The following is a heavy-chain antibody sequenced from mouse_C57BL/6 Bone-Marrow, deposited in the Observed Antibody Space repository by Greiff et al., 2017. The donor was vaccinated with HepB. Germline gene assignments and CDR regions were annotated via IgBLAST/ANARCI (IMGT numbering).Heavy chain of an antibody. CDR1: GYTFTSYG. CDR3: ARQAWFAY. J-gene: IGHJ3*01. V-gene: IGHV1-81*01. CDR2: IYPRSGNT. Sequence: QVQLKESGAELARPGASVKLSCTASGYTFTSYGISWVKQRTGQGLEWIGEIYPRSGNTYYNEKFKGKATLTADRSSITAYMELRSLTAEDSAVYFCARQAWFAYWGQGTLVTVSA.